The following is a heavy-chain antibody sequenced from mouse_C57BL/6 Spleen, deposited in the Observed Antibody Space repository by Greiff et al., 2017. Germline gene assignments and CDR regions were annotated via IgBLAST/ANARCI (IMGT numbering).Heavy chain of an antibody. CDR3: ARRGYSNYEYFDV. D-gene: IGHD2-5*01. Sequence: QVHVKQPGTELVKPGASVKLSCKASGYTFTSYWMHWVKQRPGQGLEWIGNINPSNGGTNYNEKFKSKATLTVDKSSSTAYMQLSSLTSEDSAVYYCARRGYSNYEYFDVWGTGTTVTVSS. CDR2: INPSNGGT. CDR1: GYTFTSYW. J-gene: IGHJ1*03. V-gene: IGHV1-53*01.